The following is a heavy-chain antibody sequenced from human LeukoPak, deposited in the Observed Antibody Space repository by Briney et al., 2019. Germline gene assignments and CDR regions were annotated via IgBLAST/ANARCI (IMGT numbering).Heavy chain of an antibody. CDR1: GYTFTKYW. D-gene: IGHD3-16*01. CDR3: ARRPAFVGGRFDS. J-gene: IGHJ5*01. V-gene: IGHV5-51*01. Sequence: GESLKISCKASGYTFTKYWIAWVRQLPGKGLEYIGIIFHGDSDNRCIPSFEGKVTISADNSISSAYLQWSRLTASDTAIYYCARRPAFVGGRFDSWGQGTLVTVSS. CDR2: IFHGDSDN.